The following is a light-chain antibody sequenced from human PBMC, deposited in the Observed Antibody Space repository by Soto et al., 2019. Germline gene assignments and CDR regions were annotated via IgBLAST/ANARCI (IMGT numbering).Light chain of an antibody. Sequence: EIVMTQSPATLSVSPGERATLSCRASQSFSSNLAWYQQKPGQAPRLLIYGASTSATGITARFSGSGSGTEFTLTISSLQSEDFAVYYCQQYNNWWTFGQGTKVEIK. J-gene: IGKJ1*01. CDR3: QQYNNWWT. V-gene: IGKV3-15*01. CDR2: GAS. CDR1: QSFSSN.